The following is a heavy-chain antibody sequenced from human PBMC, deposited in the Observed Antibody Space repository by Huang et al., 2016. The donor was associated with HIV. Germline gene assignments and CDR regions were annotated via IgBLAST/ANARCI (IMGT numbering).Heavy chain of an antibody. Sequence: EVQLVESGGGLVQPGGSLRLSCAASGFSFSSHRMNWVRQAPGKGLEWVSYITSRVNNVYYADSVKGRFTITRDNAKNSLYLQMNNLRGEDTAFYYCAREGTYSFGVNAYDFWGQGTMVTVSS. CDR2: ITSRVNNV. V-gene: IGHV3-48*01. CDR3: AREGTYSFGVNAYDF. CDR1: GFSFSSHR. D-gene: IGHD5-18*01. J-gene: IGHJ3*01.